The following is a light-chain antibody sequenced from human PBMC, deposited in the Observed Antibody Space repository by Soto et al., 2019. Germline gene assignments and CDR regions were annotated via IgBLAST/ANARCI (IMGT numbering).Light chain of an antibody. CDR3: QQYETFSGT. V-gene: IGKV1-5*01. CDR2: DAS. CDR1: QSVSGW. Sequence: DIQMTHSPSTLSASLLETVTVXKPASQSVSGWLAWYQQKPGEAPKLLIYDASALPRGVPSRFSGSGSGTKFTLTIASLQPDDFATYYCQQYETFSGTFGPGTKVDI. J-gene: IGKJ1*01.